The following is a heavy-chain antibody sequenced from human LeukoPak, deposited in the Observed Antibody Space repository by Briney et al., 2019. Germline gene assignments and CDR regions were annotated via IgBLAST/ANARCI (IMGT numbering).Heavy chain of an antibody. CDR2: IKADGSEE. V-gene: IGHV3-7*01. D-gene: IGHD1-7*01. CDR1: GFSFSNYW. Sequence: PGGSLRLSCVPSGFSFSNYWMNWVRLAPGKGLEWVAIIKADGSEEHYVDSVRGRFAVSRDNAKNSLYLQMSSLRVEDTAVYYCARSNYGPENWGQGTLVTVSS. J-gene: IGHJ4*02. CDR3: ARSNYGPEN.